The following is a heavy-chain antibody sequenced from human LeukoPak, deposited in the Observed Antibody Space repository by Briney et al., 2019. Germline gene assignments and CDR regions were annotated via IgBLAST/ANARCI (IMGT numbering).Heavy chain of an antibody. J-gene: IGHJ4*02. Sequence: GSLRLSCAASGFTFSSYGMHWVRQVPGKGLEWVAVIWYDGSNKYYADSVKGRFTISRDNSKNTLYLQMNSLRAEDTAVYYCAKENHPGPLDYWGQGTLVTVSS. CDR3: AKENHPGPLDY. CDR2: IWYDGSNK. D-gene: IGHD3-10*01. CDR1: GFTFSSYG. V-gene: IGHV3-33*06.